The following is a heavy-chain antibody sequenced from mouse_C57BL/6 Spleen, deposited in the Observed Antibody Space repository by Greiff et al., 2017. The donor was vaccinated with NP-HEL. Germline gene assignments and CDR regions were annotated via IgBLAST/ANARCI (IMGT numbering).Heavy chain of an antibody. V-gene: IGHV1-5*01. Sequence: DVKLQESGTVLARPGASVKMSCKTSGYTFTSYWMHWVKQRPGQGLEWIGAIYPGNSDTSYNQKFKGKAKLTAVTSASTAYMELSSLTNEDSAVYYCTRCPDDGYYGGFAYWGQGTLVTVSA. D-gene: IGHD2-3*01. CDR1: GYTFTSYW. CDR2: IYPGNSDT. CDR3: TRCPDDGYYGGFAY. J-gene: IGHJ3*01.